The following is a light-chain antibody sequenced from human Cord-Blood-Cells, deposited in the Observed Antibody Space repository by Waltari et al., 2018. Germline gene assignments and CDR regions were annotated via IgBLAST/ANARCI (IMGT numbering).Light chain of an antibody. Sequence: AIRMTQSPSSFSASTGDRVTITCRASKGISSYLAWYQQKPGKAPKLLIYAASTLQSGVPSRFSGSGSVTDFTLTISCLQSEDFATYYCQQYYSYPYTFGQGTKLEIK. CDR3: QQYYSYPYT. CDR1: KGISSY. V-gene: IGKV1-8*01. J-gene: IGKJ2*01. CDR2: AAS.